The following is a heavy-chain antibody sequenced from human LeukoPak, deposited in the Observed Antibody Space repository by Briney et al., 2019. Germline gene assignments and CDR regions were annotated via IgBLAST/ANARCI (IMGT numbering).Heavy chain of an antibody. CDR2: INPKTGDS. V-gene: IGHV1-2*02. J-gene: IGHJ4*02. Sequence: ASVNVSCKASGYTFIDYYLHWVRQAPGQGLEWMGWINPKTGDSHYAQKFQGRVTVTMDRSITTVYMELSRLRSDDSAVYYCARLSEKWGQGTLVTVSS. CDR3: ARLSEK. CDR1: GYTFIDYY.